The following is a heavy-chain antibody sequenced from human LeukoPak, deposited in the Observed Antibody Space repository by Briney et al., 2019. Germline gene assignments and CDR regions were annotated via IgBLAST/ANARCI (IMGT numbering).Heavy chain of an antibody. CDR3: AREGGPYRPLDY. J-gene: IGHJ4*02. V-gene: IGHV4-4*02. Sequence: SSGTLSLPCGVSGGSITSTNYWTWVRQPPGKGLEWIGEVNLQGSTNYNPSLMRRVPISVDMSENHTSLQLTSVTAADTAVYYCAREGGPYRPLDYSGQGTLVTVSS. CDR2: VNLQGST. CDR1: GGSITSTNY.